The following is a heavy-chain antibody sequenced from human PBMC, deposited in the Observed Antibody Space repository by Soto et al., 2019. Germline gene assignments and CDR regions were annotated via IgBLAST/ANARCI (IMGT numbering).Heavy chain of an antibody. D-gene: IGHD1-26*01. CDR1: GGSISSSSYY. CDR2: IYYSGGT. J-gene: IGHJ6*02. Sequence: SETLSLTCTVSGGSISSSSYYWGWIRQPPGKGLEWIGSIYYSGGTYYNPSLKSRVTISVDTSKNQFSLKLSSVTAADTAVYYCARHSAIGGGMDVWGQGTTVTVSS. V-gene: IGHV4-39*01. CDR3: ARHSAIGGGMDV.